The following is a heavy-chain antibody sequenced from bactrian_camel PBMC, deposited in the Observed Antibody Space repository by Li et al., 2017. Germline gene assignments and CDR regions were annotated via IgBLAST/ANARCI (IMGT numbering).Heavy chain of an antibody. V-gene: IGHV3S1*01. J-gene: IGHJ4*01. Sequence: HVQLVESGGDLVQPGGSLRLSCATSGFTFTYSAMYWVRRAPGKGLECVSSISSGGDTTYYSESVKGRFTISRDNAKDTLYLQMNSLKIEDTAVYYCALGSSRQATMTARGKGTQVTVS. CDR2: ISSGGDTT. CDR1: GFTFTYSA. D-gene: IGHD3*01.